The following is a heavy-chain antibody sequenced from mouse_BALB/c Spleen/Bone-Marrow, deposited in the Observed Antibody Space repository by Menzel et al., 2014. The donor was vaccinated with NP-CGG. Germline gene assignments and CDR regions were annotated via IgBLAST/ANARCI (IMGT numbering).Heavy chain of an antibody. Sequence: EVMLVESGEGLVQPGGSLRLSCATSGFTFTDYYMSWVRQPPGKALEWLGFIRNKANAYTTEYSASVKGRFTISRDNSQSILYLQMNILRAEDSATYYCARSLYPRAMDYWGQGTSVTVSS. CDR3: ARSLYPRAMDY. D-gene: IGHD2-1*01. CDR1: GFTFTDYY. V-gene: IGHV7-3*02. CDR2: IRNKANAYTT. J-gene: IGHJ4*01.